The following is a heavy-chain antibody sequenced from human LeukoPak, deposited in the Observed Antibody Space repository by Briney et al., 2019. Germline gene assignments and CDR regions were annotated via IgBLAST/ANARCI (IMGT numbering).Heavy chain of an antibody. V-gene: IGHV4-31*03. CDR1: GGSISSGGYY. CDR3: ARAPPLLRYFDHRPHAFDI. J-gene: IGHJ3*02. Sequence: SETLSLTCTVSGGSISSGGYYWSWIRQHPGKGLEWIGYIYYSGSTYYNPSLKSRVTISVDTSKNQFSLKLSSVTAADTAVYYCARAPPLLRYFDHRPHAFDIWGQGTMVTVSS. CDR2: IYYSGST. D-gene: IGHD3-9*01.